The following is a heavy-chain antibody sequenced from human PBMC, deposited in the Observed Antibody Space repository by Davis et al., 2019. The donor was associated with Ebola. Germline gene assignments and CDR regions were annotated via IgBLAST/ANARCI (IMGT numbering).Heavy chain of an antibody. CDR1: GGTFSSYA. CDR2: IIPIFGTA. CDR3: ASLYTAAGTFYYYYYGMDV. V-gene: IGHV1-69*06. D-gene: IGHD6-13*01. J-gene: IGHJ6*02. Sequence: AASVKVSCKASGGTFSSYAINWVRQAPGQGLEWMGGIIPIFGTANYAQKFQGRVTITADKSTSTAYMELSILRSEDTAVYYCASLYTAAGTFYYYYYGMDVWGQGTTVTVSS.